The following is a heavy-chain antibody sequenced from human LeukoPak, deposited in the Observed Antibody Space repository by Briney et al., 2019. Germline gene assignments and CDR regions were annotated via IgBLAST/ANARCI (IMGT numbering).Heavy chain of an antibody. CDR3: ARLSNPYGGFHLDF. CDR2: IHYSGRT. D-gene: IGHD3-10*01. V-gene: IGHV4-59*08. J-gene: IGHJ4*02. CDR1: GDSIRNYY. Sequence: PSETLSLTCTVSGDSIRNYYWSWIRQPPGKGLEWIGYIHYSGRTNYSPSLKRRVTMSVDTSKNQFSLRLSSVTAADTAFYYCARLSNPYGGFHLDFWGQGTLVTVSS.